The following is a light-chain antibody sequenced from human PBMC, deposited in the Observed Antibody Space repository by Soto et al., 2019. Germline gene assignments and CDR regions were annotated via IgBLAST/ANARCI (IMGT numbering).Light chain of an antibody. CDR1: QDISNY. Sequence: DIQVTQSPSSLSASVGDRVTITCQASQDISNYLNWCQQKPGKAPELLIYDASNLETGVPSRFSGSGSGTDFTLTISSLQPEDFATYYCQQANSFPFTFGPGTKVDIK. J-gene: IGKJ3*01. V-gene: IGKV1-33*01. CDR2: DAS. CDR3: QQANSFPFT.